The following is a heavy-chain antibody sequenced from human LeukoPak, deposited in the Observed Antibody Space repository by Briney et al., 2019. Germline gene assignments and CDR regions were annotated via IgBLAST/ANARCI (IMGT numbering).Heavy chain of an antibody. CDR3: ARDLAYSRLDY. CDR1: GFTVSNNY. Sequence: QAGGSLRLSCAASGFTVSNNYMSWVRQAPGKGLEWVASINPDGNKKYSADSVKGRFTISRDNAENSLYLQMNSLRVEDTAFYYCARDLAYSRLDYWGQGMLVTVSS. D-gene: IGHD5-18*01. V-gene: IGHV3-7*01. J-gene: IGHJ4*02. CDR2: INPDGNKK.